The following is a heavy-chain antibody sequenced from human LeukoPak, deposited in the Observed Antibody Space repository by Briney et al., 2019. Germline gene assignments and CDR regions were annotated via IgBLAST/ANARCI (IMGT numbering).Heavy chain of an antibody. V-gene: IGHV3-7*01. CDR2: IKQDGSEK. J-gene: IGHJ3*02. D-gene: IGHD3-10*01. CDR3: ARDRGAVGVRAISVAFDI. Sequence: GGSLRLSCAASGFTFSSYWMSWVRQAPGKGLEWVANIKQDGSEKYYVDSVKGRFTISRDNAKNSLYLQMNSLRAEDTAVYYCARDRGAVGVRAISVAFDIWGQGTMVTVSS. CDR1: GFTFSSYW.